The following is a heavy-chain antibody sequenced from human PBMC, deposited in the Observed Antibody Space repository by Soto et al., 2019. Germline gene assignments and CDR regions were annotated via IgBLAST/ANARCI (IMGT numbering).Heavy chain of an antibody. CDR3: ARAVTWGLDV. D-gene: IGHD3-10*01. Sequence: EVQLVESGGGLVQPRGSLRLSCAASGFTFSLYSMSWVRQAPGKGLEWVSYISRSSTGIHYADSVKGRFTISRDDATNAMHLQMNSLRDGDTAVHYCARAVTWGLDVWGQGTTVSICS. J-gene: IGHJ6*02. CDR1: GFTFSLYS. CDR2: ISRSSTGI. V-gene: IGHV3-48*02.